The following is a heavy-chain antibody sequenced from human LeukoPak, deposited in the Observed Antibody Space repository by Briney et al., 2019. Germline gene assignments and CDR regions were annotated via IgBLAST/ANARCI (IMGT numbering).Heavy chain of an antibody. D-gene: IGHD3-10*01. J-gene: IGHJ4*02. CDR3: ATGERMVRGDGVDY. CDR1: GFTFRSYG. CDR2: LSGSGGST. V-gene: IGHV3-23*01. Sequence: TGGSLRLSCAASGFTFRSYGMSWVRQAPGKGLEWVSSLSGSGGSTYYADSVKGRFTISRDNSKNTLYLQMNSLRAEDTAVYFCATGERMVRGDGVDYWGQGTLVTVSS.